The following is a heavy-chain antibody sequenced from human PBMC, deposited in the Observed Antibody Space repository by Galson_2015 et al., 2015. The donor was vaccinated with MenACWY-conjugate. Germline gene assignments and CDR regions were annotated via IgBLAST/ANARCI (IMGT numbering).Heavy chain of an antibody. V-gene: IGHV3-74*01. Sequence: SLRLSCAASGFTFSSYWMHWVRQAPGKGLVWVSRINSDGSSTSYADSVKGRFTISRDNAKNTLYLQMNSLRAEDTAVYYCARVYGSSWYGGIRYWGQGTLVTVSS. D-gene: IGHD6-13*01. CDR1: GFTFSSYW. CDR3: ARVYGSSWYGGIRY. CDR2: INSDGSST. J-gene: IGHJ4*02.